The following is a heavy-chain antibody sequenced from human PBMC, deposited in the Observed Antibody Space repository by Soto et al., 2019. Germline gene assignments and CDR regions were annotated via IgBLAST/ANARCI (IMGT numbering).Heavy chain of an antibody. D-gene: IGHD3-16*02. Sequence: QITLKESGPTLVKPTQTLTLTCTSSGFSLTSGAVAVAWIRQPPGKALEWLALIYWDDDKRYSPSLKSRLTITKKTSKIQVVLTLTNIGPLETAAYYGAHQSDRVGDLDYWGQGGLVTV. CDR2: IYWDDDK. V-gene: IGHV2-5*02. CDR3: AHQSDRVGDLDY. CDR1: GFSLTSGAVA. J-gene: IGHJ4*02.